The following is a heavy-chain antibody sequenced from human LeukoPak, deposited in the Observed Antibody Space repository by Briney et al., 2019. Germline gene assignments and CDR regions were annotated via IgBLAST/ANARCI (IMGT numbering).Heavy chain of an antibody. D-gene: IGHD1-7*01. CDR2: ITNSGGST. J-gene: IGHJ4*02. V-gene: IGHV3-23*01. CDR1: GFTFNSYA. Sequence: PGGSLRLSCAASGFTFNSYAMSWVRQAPGKGLEWVSTITNSGGSTYYADSVKGRFTISRDNSKSTLYLQMNSLRAEDTAVYYCAKRSERGGNYASFDYWGQGTLVTVSS. CDR3: AKRSERGGNYASFDY.